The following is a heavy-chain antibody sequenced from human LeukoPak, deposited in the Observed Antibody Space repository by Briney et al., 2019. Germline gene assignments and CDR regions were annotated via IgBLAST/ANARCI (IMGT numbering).Heavy chain of an antibody. CDR3: ARAVYTYGTLYL. D-gene: IGHD5-18*01. CDR2: IKQDGGET. V-gene: IGHV3-7*01. J-gene: IGHJ4*02. Sequence: PGGSLTLSCAVSGFTFSNYWMSWVRQAPGKGLEWVADIKQDGGETNYVDSVEGRFTISRDNAKNTLYLQMNSLRAEDTAVYYCARAVYTYGTLYLWGQGTLVTVSS. CDR1: GFTFSNYW.